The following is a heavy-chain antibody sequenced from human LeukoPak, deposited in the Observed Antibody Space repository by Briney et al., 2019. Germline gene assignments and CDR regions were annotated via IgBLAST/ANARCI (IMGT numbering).Heavy chain of an antibody. J-gene: IGHJ4*02. D-gene: IGHD1-26*01. CDR2: ISYSGSTK. CDR3: AKGSSGSYQSSGY. CDR1: GFTFSRYE. V-gene: IGHV3-48*03. Sequence: GGSLRLSCSAAGFTFSRYEMNWVRQAPGKGLEWVSYISYSGSTKYYADSVKGRFTISRDNAKNSLYLQMNSLRAEDTAVYYCAKGSSGSYQSSGYWGQGTLVTVSS.